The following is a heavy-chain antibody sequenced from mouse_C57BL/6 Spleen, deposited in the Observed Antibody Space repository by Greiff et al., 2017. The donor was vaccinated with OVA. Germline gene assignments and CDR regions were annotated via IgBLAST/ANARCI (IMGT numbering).Heavy chain of an antibody. CDR2: IDPSDSYT. J-gene: IGHJ3*01. CDR1: GYTFTSYW. V-gene: IGHV1-69*01. Sequence: QVQLQQSGAELVMPGASVKLSCKASGYTFTSYWMHWVKQRPGQGLEWIGEIDPSDSYTNYNQKFKGKSTLTVDKSSSTAYMQLSSLTSEDSAVYYCARRGSSYAWFAYWGQGTLVTVSA. CDR3: ARRGSSYAWFAY. D-gene: IGHD1-1*01.